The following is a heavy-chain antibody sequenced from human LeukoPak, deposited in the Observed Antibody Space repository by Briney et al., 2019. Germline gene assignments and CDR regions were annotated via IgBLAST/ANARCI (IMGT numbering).Heavy chain of an antibody. CDR2: IISDGSSA. V-gene: IGHV3-74*01. CDR1: RFAFSSYA. J-gene: IGHJ4*02. CDR3: VRDSYYHPDY. Sequence: GGSLRLSCAASRFAFSSYAMSWVRQAPGKGLVWVSRIISDGSSATYADSVKGRFTISRDNAKNTMYLQINSLRAEDTAVYYCVRDSYYHPDYWGQGTLVTVSS. D-gene: IGHD3-10*01.